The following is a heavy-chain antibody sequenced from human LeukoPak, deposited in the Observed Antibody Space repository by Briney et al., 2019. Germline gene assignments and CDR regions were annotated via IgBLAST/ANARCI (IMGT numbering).Heavy chain of an antibody. J-gene: IGHJ4*02. CDR1: GYTFTGYY. V-gene: IGHV1-2*02. CDR3: AKDFLYGGGFYYDSSDY. CDR2: INPNSGGT. D-gene: IGHD3-22*01. Sequence: ASVKVSCKASGYTFTGYYMHWVRQAPGQGLEWMGWINPNSGGTNYAQKFQGRVTMTRDTSISTAYMELSRLRSDDTAVYYCAKDFLYGGGFYYDSSDYWGQGTLVTVSS.